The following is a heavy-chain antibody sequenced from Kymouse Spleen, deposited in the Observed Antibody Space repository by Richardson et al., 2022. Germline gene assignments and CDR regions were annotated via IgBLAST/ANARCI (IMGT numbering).Heavy chain of an antibody. Sequence: QLQLQESGPGLVKPSETLSLTCTVSGGSISSSSYYWGWIRQPPGKGLEWIGSIYYSGSTYYNPSLKSRVTISVDTSKNQFSLKLSSVTAADTAVYYCARWYSSTYFDYWGQGTLVTVSS. CDR2: IYYSGST. CDR1: GGSISSSSYY. V-gene: IGHV4-39*01. D-gene: IGHD6-13*01. J-gene: IGHJ4*02. CDR3: ARWYSSTYFDY.